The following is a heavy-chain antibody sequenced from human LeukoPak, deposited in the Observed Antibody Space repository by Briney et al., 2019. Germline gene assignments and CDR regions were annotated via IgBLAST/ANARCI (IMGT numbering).Heavy chain of an antibody. CDR2: ISPSGGST. V-gene: IGHV1-46*01. D-gene: IGHD3-10*01. CDR1: GYTFTSNY. Sequence: ASVKVSCKAFGYTFTSNYMHWVRQAPGQGPEWMGVISPSGGSTTYAQKFQGRVTMTRDTSISTAYMELSNLRSDDTAVYYCARIGYYYGSGSYFVYLDYWGQGTLVTVSS. J-gene: IGHJ4*02. CDR3: ARIGYYYGSGSYFVYLDY.